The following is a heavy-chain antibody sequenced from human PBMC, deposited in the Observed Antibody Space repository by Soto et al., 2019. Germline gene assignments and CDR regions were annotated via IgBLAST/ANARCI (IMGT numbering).Heavy chain of an antibody. V-gene: IGHV1-69*13. Sequence: ASVKVSCKASGGTFSSYAISWVRQAPGQGLEWMGGIIPIFGTANYAQKFQGRVTITADESTSTAYMELSSLRSEDTAVYYCARKMVCGGDCYYFDYWGQGPLVTVSS. CDR2: IIPIFGTA. CDR1: GGTFSSYA. J-gene: IGHJ4*02. CDR3: ARKMVCGGDCYYFDY. D-gene: IGHD2-21*02.